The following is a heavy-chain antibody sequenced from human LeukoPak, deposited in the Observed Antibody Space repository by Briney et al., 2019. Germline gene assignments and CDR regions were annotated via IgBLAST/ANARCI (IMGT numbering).Heavy chain of an antibody. CDR2: LSFTGTNT. V-gene: IGHV3-23*01. CDR1: GFTFSTYG. Sequence: PGGSLRLSCAASGFTFSTYGMSWVRQAPGKGLEWVSSLSFTGTNTYYADSVKGRFTISRDNSKNTLYLQMSSLRAEDTAVYYCARDQRVDTAMVFCAFDIWGQGTVVTVSS. CDR3: ARDQRVDTAMVFCAFDI. D-gene: IGHD5-18*01. J-gene: IGHJ3*02.